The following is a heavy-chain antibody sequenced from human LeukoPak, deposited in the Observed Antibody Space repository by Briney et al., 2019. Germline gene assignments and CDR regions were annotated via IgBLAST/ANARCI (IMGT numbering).Heavy chain of an antibody. CDR1: GYSFTSYW. CDR2: IYPGDSDT. V-gene: IGHV5-51*01. CDR3: AIFDFLFGAVNKWFEP. J-gene: IGHJ5*02. D-gene: IGHD3-16*01. Sequence: GESLKISSKGSGYSFTSYWIGWVRQMPGKGLEWMGIIYPGDSDTRYSPSFQGQVTISADKSISTAYLQWSSLKASDTAMYYCAIFDFLFGAVNKWFEPWGQGTLVIVSS.